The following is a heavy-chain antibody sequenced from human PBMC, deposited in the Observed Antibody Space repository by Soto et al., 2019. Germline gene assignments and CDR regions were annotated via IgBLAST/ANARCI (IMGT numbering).Heavy chain of an antibody. Sequence: PGESLKISCKGSGYSFTSYWIGWVRQMPGKGLEWMGIIYPGDSDTRYSPSFQGQVTISADKSISTAYLQWSSLKASDTAMYYCATPIAAAGKRTPRTKNYYYCGMDVWGQGTRGAVAS. D-gene: IGHD6-13*01. CDR3: ATPIAAAGKRTPRTKNYYYCGMDV. CDR2: IYPGDSDT. V-gene: IGHV5-51*01. CDR1: GYSFTSYW. J-gene: IGHJ6*02.